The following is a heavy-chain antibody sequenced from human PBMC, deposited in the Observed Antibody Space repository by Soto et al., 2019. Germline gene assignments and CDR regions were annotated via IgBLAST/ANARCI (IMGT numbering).Heavy chain of an antibody. Sequence: QVQLQESGPGLVKPSETLSLTCSVSGGSVSNASFYWTWIRQAPGTGLEYIGYIFYTGVTNYNPPLSSRVTISLDTSKNHFSLKLTSMTAADTAVYYCVRVLDSSWYADLWGRGTLVTVSS. CDR2: IFYTGVT. CDR1: GGSVSNASFY. V-gene: IGHV4-61*03. J-gene: IGHJ2*01. D-gene: IGHD3-22*01. CDR3: VRVLDSSWYADL.